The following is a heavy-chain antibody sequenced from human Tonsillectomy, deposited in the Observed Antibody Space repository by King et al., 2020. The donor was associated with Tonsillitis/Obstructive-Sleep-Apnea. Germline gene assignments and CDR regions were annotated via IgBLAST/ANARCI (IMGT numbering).Heavy chain of an antibody. Sequence: VQLVESGGGLVKPGGSLRLSCAASGFTFSNAWMNWVRQAPGKGLEWVGRIKSKTDGGTTDYAAPVKGRFTISRDDSKNTLYLQMNSLKTEDTAVYYCASGVGHFDSSDYYFDYWGQGTLVTVSS. V-gene: IGHV3-15*07. D-gene: IGHD3-22*01. CDR2: IKSKTDGGTT. J-gene: IGHJ4*02. CDR3: ASGVGHFDSSDYYFDY. CDR1: GFTFSNAW.